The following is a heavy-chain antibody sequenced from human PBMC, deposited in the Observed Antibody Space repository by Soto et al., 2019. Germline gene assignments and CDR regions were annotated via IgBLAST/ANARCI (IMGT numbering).Heavy chain of an antibody. CDR2: ISAYNGNT. Sequence: ASVTVSCQASGYTFTSYGISWVRQAPGQGLEWMGWISAYNGNTNYAQKLQGRVTMTTDTSTSTAYMELRSLRSDDTAVYYCARADGYCSGGSCYQGDYWGQGTLVTVSS. CDR1: GYTFTSYG. CDR3: ARADGYCSGGSCYQGDY. V-gene: IGHV1-18*01. J-gene: IGHJ4*02. D-gene: IGHD2-15*01.